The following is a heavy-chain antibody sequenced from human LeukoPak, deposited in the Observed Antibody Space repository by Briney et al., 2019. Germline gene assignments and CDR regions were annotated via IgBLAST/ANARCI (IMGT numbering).Heavy chain of an antibody. V-gene: IGHV4-38-2*01. D-gene: IGHD3-22*01. CDR1: GYSISSGYY. CDR2: IYHSGST. Sequence: SETLSLTCAVSGYSISSGYYWGWIRQPPGKGLEWIGSIYHSGSTYYNPSLKSRVTISVDTSKNQFSLKLSSVTAADTAVYYCARGLYYCDSSGSDYWGQGTLVTVSS. CDR3: ARGLYYCDSSGSDY. J-gene: IGHJ4*02.